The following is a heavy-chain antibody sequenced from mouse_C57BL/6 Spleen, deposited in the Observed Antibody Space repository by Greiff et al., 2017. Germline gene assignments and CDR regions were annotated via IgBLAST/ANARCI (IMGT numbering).Heavy chain of an antibody. D-gene: IGHD2-3*01. CDR3: ARSDDGYDYYAMDY. Sequence: EVQLQQSGPELVKPGASVKISCKASGYSFTGYYMNWVKQSPEKSLEWIGEINPSTGGTTYNQKFKAKATLTVDKSSSTAYMQLKSLTSEDSAVYYCARSDDGYDYYAMDYWGQGTSVTVSS. J-gene: IGHJ4*01. CDR2: INPSTGGT. V-gene: IGHV1-42*01. CDR1: GYSFTGYY.